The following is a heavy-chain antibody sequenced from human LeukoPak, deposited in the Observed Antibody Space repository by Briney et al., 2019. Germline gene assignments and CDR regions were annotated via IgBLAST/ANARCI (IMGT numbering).Heavy chain of an antibody. Sequence: GGSLRLSCAASGFTFDDYGMRWVRQAPGKGLEWVSRINWNGGSTGYADSVKGRFTISRDNAKNSLYLQMNSLRAEDPALYYCARGGVSSSWYSDAFDIWGQGTMVTVSS. CDR2: INWNGGST. V-gene: IGHV3-20*04. CDR1: GFTFDDYG. CDR3: ARGGVSSSWYSDAFDI. D-gene: IGHD6-13*01. J-gene: IGHJ3*02.